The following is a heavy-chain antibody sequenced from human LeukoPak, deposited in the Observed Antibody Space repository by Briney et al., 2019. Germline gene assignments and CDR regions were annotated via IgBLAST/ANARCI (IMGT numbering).Heavy chain of an antibody. CDR1: GFTFSNYW. CDR2: IKEDGSEK. V-gene: IGHV3-7*01. CDR3: ARDALRRFDY. Sequence: PGGSLRLSCAASGFTFSNYWMTWVRQAPGKGLEWVANIKEDGSEKYYVDSVKGRFTISKDNAQNSLFLRMNGLRVEDTAVYYCARDALRRFDYWGRGTLVTVSS. D-gene: IGHD3-16*01. J-gene: IGHJ4*02.